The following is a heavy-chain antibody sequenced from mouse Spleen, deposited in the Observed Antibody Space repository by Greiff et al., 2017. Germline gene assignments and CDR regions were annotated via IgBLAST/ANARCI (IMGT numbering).Heavy chain of an antibody. CDR3: TTDSNYS. V-gene: IGHV14-4*01. Sequence: VHVKQSGAELVRPGASVKLSCTASGFNIKDDYMHWVKQRPEQGLEWIGWIDPENGDTEYASKFQGKATITADTSSNTAYLQLSSLTSEDTAVYYCTTDSNYSWGQGTLVTVSA. CDR1: GFNIKDDY. D-gene: IGHD2-5*01. CDR2: IDPENGDT. J-gene: IGHJ3*01.